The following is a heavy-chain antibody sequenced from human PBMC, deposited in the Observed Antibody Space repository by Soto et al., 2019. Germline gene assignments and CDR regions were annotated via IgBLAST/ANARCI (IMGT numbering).Heavy chain of an antibody. CDR1: GFIVSNNY. J-gene: IGHJ5*02. CDR2: IYSGGAT. CDR3: ARGTGGSRGFDP. Sequence: EVQLVETGGGLIQPGGSLRLSCEVSGFIVSNNYITWIRQAPGKGLEWVSIIYSGGATYYADAVKGRFTISRDNSKNTVYLQMNNLRAEDTAVYYCARGTGGSRGFDPWGQGTLVTVSS. V-gene: IGHV3-53*02. D-gene: IGHD3-16*01.